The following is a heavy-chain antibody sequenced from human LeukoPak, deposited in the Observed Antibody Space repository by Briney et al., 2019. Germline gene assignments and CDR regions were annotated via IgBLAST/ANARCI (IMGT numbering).Heavy chain of an antibody. D-gene: IGHD1-26*01. CDR1: GYSFTSHY. J-gene: IGHJ5*02. CDR2: INPSGNST. CDR3: ARDNSVGDVAWWFDP. V-gene: IGHV1-46*01. Sequence: GASVKVSCKASGYSFTSHYMHWVRQAPGQGLEWLGLINPSGNSTLYAQKFQGRVTMTRDMSTTTDYMELSSLRSEDTAVYYCARDNSVGDVAWWFDPWGQGTLVTVSS.